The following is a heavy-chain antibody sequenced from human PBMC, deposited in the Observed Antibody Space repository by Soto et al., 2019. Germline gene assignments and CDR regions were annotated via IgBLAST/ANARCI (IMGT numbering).Heavy chain of an antibody. Sequence: QLQLQESGPGLVKPSETLSLTCTVSGDSISRSNFYWGWIRQPPGKGLEWIGSIFHSGSTSYNPSLKSRVTITVDTSKNQSSLKLGSVTAADTAVYYCERHSGPYASSWFDSWGQGTLVTVPS. V-gene: IGHV4-39*01. J-gene: IGHJ5*01. CDR2: IFHSGST. D-gene: IGHD2-2*01. CDR3: ERHSGPYASSWFDS. CDR1: GDSISRSNFY.